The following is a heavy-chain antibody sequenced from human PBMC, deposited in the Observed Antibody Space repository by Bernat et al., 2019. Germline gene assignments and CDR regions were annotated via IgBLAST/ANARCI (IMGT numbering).Heavy chain of an antibody. V-gene: IGHV3-66*01. CDR3: ASLSITMVRGVIIPPAGMDV. Sequence: EVQLLESGGGLVQPGGSLRLSCAASGFTVSSNYMSWVRQAPGKGLEWVSVIYSGGSTYYADSVKGRFTISRDNSKNTLYLQMNSLRAEDTAVYYCASLSITMVRGVIIPPAGMDVWGQGTTVTVSS. D-gene: IGHD3-10*01. J-gene: IGHJ6*02. CDR1: GFTVSSNY. CDR2: IYSGGST.